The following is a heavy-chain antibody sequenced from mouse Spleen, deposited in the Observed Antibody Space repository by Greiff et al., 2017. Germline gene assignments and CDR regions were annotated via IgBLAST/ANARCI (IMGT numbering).Heavy chain of an antibody. CDR1: GYTFTSYW. V-gene: IGHV1-7*01. D-gene: IGHD2-14*01. J-gene: IGHJ1*01. CDR2: INPSTGYT. CDR3: AREGYRPPWYFDV. Sequence: QVQLQQSGAELAKPGASVKMSCKASGYTFTSYWMHWVKQRPGQGLEWIGYINPSTGYTEYNQKFKDKATLTADKSSSTAYMQLSSLTSEDSAVYYCAREGYRPPWYFDVWGAGTTVTVSS.